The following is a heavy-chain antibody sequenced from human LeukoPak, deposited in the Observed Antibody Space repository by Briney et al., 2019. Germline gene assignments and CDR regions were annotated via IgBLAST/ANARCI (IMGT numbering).Heavy chain of an antibody. V-gene: IGHV4-39*07. CDR3: ASGYSYDLFDY. CDR1: GGSISSSTYY. Sequence: SETLPLTCTVSGGSISSSTYYWGWIRQPPGKGLEWIGSINYSGSTYYNPSLKSRVTISVDTSRNQLSLKLSSVTAADTAVYYCASGYSYDLFDYWGQGTLATVSS. J-gene: IGHJ4*02. CDR2: INYSGST. D-gene: IGHD5-18*01.